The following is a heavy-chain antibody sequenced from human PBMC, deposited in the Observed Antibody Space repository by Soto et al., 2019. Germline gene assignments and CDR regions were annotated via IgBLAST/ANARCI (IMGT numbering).Heavy chain of an antibody. J-gene: IGHJ4*02. CDR2: ISYDGSLQ. D-gene: IGHD5-18*01. CDR1: GFAFSSYG. V-gene: IGHV3-30*03. Sequence: QAQLVESGGGVVQPGRSLRLSCAASGFAFSSYGMHWVRQAPGTGLEWVAVISYDGSLQHYADSVKGRFTISRDNSKNMGLLQKSSLSAEATAVYYCVSDRGYGHASVPYSWGQGTLASASS. CDR3: VSDRGYGHASVPYS.